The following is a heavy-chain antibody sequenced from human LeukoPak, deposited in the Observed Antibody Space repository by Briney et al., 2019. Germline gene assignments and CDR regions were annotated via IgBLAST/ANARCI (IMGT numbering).Heavy chain of an antibody. D-gene: IGHD4-17*01. J-gene: IGHJ4*02. V-gene: IGHV3-33*01. Sequence: PGGSLRLSCAASGFTFSSYGMHWVRQAPGKGLEWVAVIWYDGSNKYYADSVKGRSTISRDNSKNTLYLQMNSLRAEDTAVYYCARIPTTVTTEYYFDCWGQGTLVTVSS. CDR2: IWYDGSNK. CDR3: ARIPTTVTTEYYFDC. CDR1: GFTFSSYG.